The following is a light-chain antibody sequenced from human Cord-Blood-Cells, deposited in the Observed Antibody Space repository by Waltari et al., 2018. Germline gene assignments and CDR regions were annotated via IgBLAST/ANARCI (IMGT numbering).Light chain of an antibody. J-gene: IGLJ2*01. CDR2: QDS. CDR3: QAWDSSNVV. V-gene: IGLV3-1*01. Sequence: SYELTQPPSVSVSPGQTASITCSGDKLGDKYACWYQQKPGQSHVLVIYQDSKRPSGIPERFPGSNSGNTATLTISGTQAMDEADYYCQAWDSSNVVFGGGTKLTVL. CDR1: KLGDKY.